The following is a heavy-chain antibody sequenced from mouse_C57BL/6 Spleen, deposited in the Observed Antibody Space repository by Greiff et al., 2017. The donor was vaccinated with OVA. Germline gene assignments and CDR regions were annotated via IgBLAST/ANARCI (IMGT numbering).Heavy chain of an antibody. V-gene: IGHV1-26*01. D-gene: IGHD1-1*02. CDR1: GYTFTDYY. Sequence: VQLKQSGPELVKPGASVKISCKASGYTFTDYYMNWVKQSHGKSLEWIGDINPNNGGTSYNQKFKGKATLTVDKSSSTAYMELRSLTSEDSAVYYCARGWDWFAYWGQGTLVTVSA. J-gene: IGHJ3*01. CDR3: ARGWDWFAY. CDR2: INPNNGGT.